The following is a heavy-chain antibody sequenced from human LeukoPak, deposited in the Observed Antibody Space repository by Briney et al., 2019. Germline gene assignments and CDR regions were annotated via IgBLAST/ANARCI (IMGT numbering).Heavy chain of an antibody. V-gene: IGHV1-46*01. D-gene: IGHD1-20*01. CDR3: ARALRAHNWYDFSDS. CDR2: ITPSDGST. Sequence: ASVMCSYKATGYTFTSYYIQWVRQAPGQGLEWMGIITPSDGSTRYAQKFQGRVTITRDTSTSTVYMELSSLRSEDTAVYYCARALRAHNWYDFSDSWGQGTLLTISS. CDR1: GYTFTSYY. J-gene: IGHJ4*02.